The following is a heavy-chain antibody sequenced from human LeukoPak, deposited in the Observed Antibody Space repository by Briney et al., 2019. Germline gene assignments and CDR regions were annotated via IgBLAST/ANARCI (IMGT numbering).Heavy chain of an antibody. Sequence: SETLSLTCTVSGGSISSYYWSRIRQPPGKGLEWIGYIYTSGSTNYNPSLKSRVTISVDTSKNQFSLKLSSVTAADTAVYYCARLWLFGELTPRWFDPWGQGTLVTVSS. V-gene: IGHV4-4*09. J-gene: IGHJ5*02. D-gene: IGHD3-10*02. CDR2: IYTSGST. CDR1: GGSISSYY. CDR3: ARLWLFGELTPRWFDP.